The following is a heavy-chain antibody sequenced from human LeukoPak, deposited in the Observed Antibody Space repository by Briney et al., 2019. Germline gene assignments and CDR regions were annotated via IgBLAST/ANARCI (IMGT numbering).Heavy chain of an antibody. V-gene: IGHV4-39*01. Sequence: SETLSLTCTVSGVSISSSSYYWGWIRQPPGKGLEWIGSIYYSGSTYYNPSLKSRVTISVDTSKNQFSLKLSSVTAADTAVYYCARQGYSYGPNWFDPWGQGTLVTVSS. J-gene: IGHJ5*02. CDR3: ARQGYSYGPNWFDP. D-gene: IGHD5-18*01. CDR2: IYYSGST. CDR1: GVSISSSSYY.